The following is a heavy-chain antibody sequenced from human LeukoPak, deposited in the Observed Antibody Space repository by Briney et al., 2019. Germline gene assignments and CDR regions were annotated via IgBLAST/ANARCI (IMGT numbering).Heavy chain of an antibody. D-gene: IGHD3-22*01. J-gene: IGHJ4*02. V-gene: IGHV1-24*01. Sequence: ASVKVSCKVSGYTLTELSMHWVRQAPGKGLEWMGGLDPEDGETIYAQKFQGRVTMTEDTSTDTAYMELSSLRSEDTAVYYCATGGHDSSGYYVYYFDYWGQGTLVTVSS. CDR1: GYTLTELS. CDR3: ATGGHDSSGYYVYYFDY. CDR2: LDPEDGET.